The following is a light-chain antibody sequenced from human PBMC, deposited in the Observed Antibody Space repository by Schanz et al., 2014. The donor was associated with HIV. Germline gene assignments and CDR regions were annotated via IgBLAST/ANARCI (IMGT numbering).Light chain of an antibody. V-gene: IGKV3-20*01. Sequence: EVVLTQSPATLSLSPGERATLSCRASQSISTSLAWYQQKPGQAPRLLIFDASIRATGVPDRFSGSGSGTDFTLTISRLEPEDFAVYYCQQYGSSPVTFGPGTKVDIK. CDR1: QSISTS. J-gene: IGKJ3*01. CDR3: QQYGSSPVT. CDR2: DAS.